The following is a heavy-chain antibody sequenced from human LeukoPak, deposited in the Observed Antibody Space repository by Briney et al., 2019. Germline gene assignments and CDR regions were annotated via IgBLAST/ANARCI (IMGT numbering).Heavy chain of an antibody. Sequence: ASVKVSCKVSGYTLTELSMHWVRQAPGKGLEWMGGFDPEDGETIYAQKFQGRVTMTEDTSTDTAYMELSSLRSEDTAVYYCARDCSHDYGDCNFDYWGQGTLVTVSS. V-gene: IGHV1-24*01. J-gene: IGHJ4*02. CDR3: ARDCSHDYGDCNFDY. D-gene: IGHD4-17*01. CDR2: FDPEDGET. CDR1: GYTLTELS.